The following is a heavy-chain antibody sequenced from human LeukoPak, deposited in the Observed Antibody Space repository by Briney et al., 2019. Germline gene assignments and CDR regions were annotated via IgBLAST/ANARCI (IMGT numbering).Heavy chain of an antibody. CDR3: VRGQEVWELLPDDGFDM. D-gene: IGHD1-26*01. J-gene: IGHJ3*02. V-gene: IGHV3-74*01. CDR2: INPDSSAT. Sequence: PGGSLRLSCAASGFSFSTYWLDWVRQTPGKGLMWVSRINPDSSATSYADSVKGRFTISRDNAENTLYLRMNSLRREDTAVYYCVRGQEVWELLPDDGFDMWGQGTKVTVAS. CDR1: GFSFSTYW.